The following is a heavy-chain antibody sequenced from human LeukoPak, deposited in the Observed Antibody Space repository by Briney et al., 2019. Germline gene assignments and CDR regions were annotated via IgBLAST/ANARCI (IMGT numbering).Heavy chain of an antibody. V-gene: IGHV1-8*02. J-gene: IGHJ4*02. CDR2: MNPNSGNT. CDR1: GYTFTGYY. D-gene: IGHD2-15*01. Sequence: ASVKVSCKASGYTFTGYYMHWVRQAPGQGLEWMGWMNPNSGNTGYAQKFQGRVTMTRNTSISTAYMELSSLGSEDTAVYYCARAGGYCGRISCPYYFDYWGQGSLVAVSS. CDR3: ARAGGYCGRISCPYYFDY.